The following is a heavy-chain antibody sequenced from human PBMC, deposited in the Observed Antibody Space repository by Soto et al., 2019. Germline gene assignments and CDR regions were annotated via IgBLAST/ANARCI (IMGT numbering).Heavy chain of an antibody. Sequence: ASVKVSCKASGYTFTGYYMHWVRQAPGQGLEWMGWINPNSGGTNYAQKFQGWVTMARDTSISTAYMELSRLRSDDTAVYYCARAGSDCSSTSCPPLGAFDIWGHGTMVTV. CDR3: ARAGSDCSSTSCPPLGAFDI. J-gene: IGHJ3*02. CDR2: INPNSGGT. V-gene: IGHV1-2*04. CDR1: GYTFTGYY. D-gene: IGHD2-2*01.